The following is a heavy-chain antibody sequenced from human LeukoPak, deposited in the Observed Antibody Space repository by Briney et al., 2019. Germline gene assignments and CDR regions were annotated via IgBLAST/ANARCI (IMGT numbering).Heavy chain of an antibody. J-gene: IGHJ6*04. D-gene: IGHD3-10*02. CDR3: AELGITMIGGV. V-gene: IGHV3-7*01. CDR1: GFTFSSYW. CDR2: IKPDGSER. Sequence: PGGSLRLSCAASGFTFSSYWMSWVRQTRGKGMEWVANIKPDGSERYYVESVNGRFTISRDNAKNSLYLQMNSLRVEDTAVYYCAELGITMIGGVWGKGTTVTISS.